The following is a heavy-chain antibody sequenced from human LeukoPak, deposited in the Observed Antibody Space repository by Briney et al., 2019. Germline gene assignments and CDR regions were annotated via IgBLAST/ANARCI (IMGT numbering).Heavy chain of an antibody. V-gene: IGHV4-59*01. CDR1: GGSISNYY. D-gene: IGHD2-8*02. CDR3: ARDRGTGGVSDY. Sequence: SETLSLTCTVSGGSISNYYWSWIRQPPGKGLEWIGYIYYSGSTNYNPPLKSRVTTSVDTSKNQFSLKLTSVPAADTAVYYCARDRGTGGVSDYWGQGTLVTVSS. CDR2: IYYSGST. J-gene: IGHJ4*02.